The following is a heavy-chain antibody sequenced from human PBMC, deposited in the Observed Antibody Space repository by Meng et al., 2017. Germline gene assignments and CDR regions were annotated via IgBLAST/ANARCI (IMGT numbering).Heavy chain of an antibody. CDR2: IYPGDSDT. D-gene: IGHD2-2*01. Sequence: KVTCKGSGYSFTSYWIGWVRQMPGKGLEWMGIIYPGDSDTRYSPSFQGQVTISADKSISTAYLQWSSLKASDTAMYYCARRARARLPADQGYYYYYGMDVWGQGTTVTVSS. CDR1: GYSFTSYW. CDR3: ARRARARLPADQGYYYYYGMDV. J-gene: IGHJ6*02. V-gene: IGHV5-51*01.